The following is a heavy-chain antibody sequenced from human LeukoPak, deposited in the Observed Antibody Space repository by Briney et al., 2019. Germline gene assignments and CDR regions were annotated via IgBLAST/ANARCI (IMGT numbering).Heavy chain of an antibody. V-gene: IGHV4-4*07. CDR1: GGSISSYY. CDR2: IYTSGST. CDR3: ARGGTTIHAFDI. Sequence: SETLSLTCTVSGGSISSYYWSWIRQPAGKGLEWIGRIYTSGSTNYNPSLKSRVTMSVETSKNQFSLKLSSVTAADTAVYYCARGGTTIHAFDIWGQGTMVTVSS. J-gene: IGHJ3*02. D-gene: IGHD5-12*01.